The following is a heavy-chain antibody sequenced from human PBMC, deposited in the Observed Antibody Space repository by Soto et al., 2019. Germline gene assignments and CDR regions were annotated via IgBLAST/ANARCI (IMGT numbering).Heavy chain of an antibody. V-gene: IGHV3-48*03. J-gene: IGHJ4*02. CDR1: GLTFSSYE. CDR2: ISSSGSTI. D-gene: IGHD3-16*02. CDR3: ARKTTSYDYVGGSYRYQCYLDY. Sequence: GGSLRHSCAASGLTFSSYEMNWVRQAPGKGLEWVSYISSSGSTIYYADSVKGRFTNSRDNAKNSLYLQMNSLRAEDTAVYYCARKTTSYDYVGGSYRYQCYLDYWHQGTLVTVSS.